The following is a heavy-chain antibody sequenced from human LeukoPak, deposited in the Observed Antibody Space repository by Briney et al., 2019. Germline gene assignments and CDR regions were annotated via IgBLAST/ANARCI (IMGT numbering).Heavy chain of an antibody. CDR3: TRGRPFGMGSSSFDY. CDR2: INHSGST. J-gene: IGHJ4*02. CDR1: GGSFSGYY. Sequence: SETLSLTCVVYGGSFSGYYWTWIRQPPGKGLEWIGEINHSGSTNYNPSLKSRVAISIDTSKNQFSLKLSSVTAADTAVYYCTRGRPFGMGSSSFDYWGQGTLVTVSS. D-gene: IGHD6-6*01. V-gene: IGHV4-34*01.